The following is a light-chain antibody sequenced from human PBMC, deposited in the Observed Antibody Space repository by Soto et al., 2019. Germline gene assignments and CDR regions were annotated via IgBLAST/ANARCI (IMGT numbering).Light chain of an antibody. J-gene: IGLJ3*02. CDR2: EDN. V-gene: IGLV6-57*01. Sequence: NFLLTQPHSVSDSPGKTVIISCTRSSGSIASNYVQWYQQRPGSSPTTVIYEDNQRPSGVPDRFSGSIDSSSNSDSLTISGLETEDEADYFCQSYDATNQVFGGGTKLTVL. CDR3: QSYDATNQV. CDR1: SGSIASNY.